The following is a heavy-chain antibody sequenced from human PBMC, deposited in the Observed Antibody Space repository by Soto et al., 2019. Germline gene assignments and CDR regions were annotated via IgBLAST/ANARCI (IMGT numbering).Heavy chain of an antibody. D-gene: IGHD3-22*01. J-gene: IGHJ4*02. V-gene: IGHV3-23*01. CDR1: GFTFSSYA. CDR3: AKGYYYDSSGYLNPVFSSDY. CDR2: ISGSGGST. Sequence: GGSLRLSCAASGFTFSSYAMSWVRQAPGKGLEWVSAISGSGGSTYYADSVKGRFTISRDNSKNTLYLQMNSLRAEDTAVYYCAKGYYYDSSGYLNPVFSSDYWGQGTLVTVSS.